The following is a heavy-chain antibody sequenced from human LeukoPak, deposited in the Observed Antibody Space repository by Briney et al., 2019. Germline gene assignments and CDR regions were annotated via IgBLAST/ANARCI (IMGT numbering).Heavy chain of an antibody. CDR3: AKGDGINHYHWFDP. D-gene: IGHD2-21*02. Sequence: GGSLRPSCSASGFTFSSNAMHWVRQAPGKGLEYVSAISTKGGSTYYADSVKGRFTISRNNSKNTLYLQMNSLRVEDTALYYCAKGDGINHYHWFDPWGQGTQVTVSS. CDR2: ISTKGGST. CDR1: GFTFSSNA. V-gene: IGHV3-64*04. J-gene: IGHJ5*02.